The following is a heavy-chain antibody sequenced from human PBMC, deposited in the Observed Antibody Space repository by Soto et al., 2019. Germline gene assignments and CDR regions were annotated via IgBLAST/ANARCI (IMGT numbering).Heavy chain of an antibody. CDR2: VWYDGSNK. D-gene: IGHD2-2*01. V-gene: IGHV3-33*01. J-gene: IGHJ6*02. CDR1: GFTFSSYG. CDR3: ARGYCSSTSCFNYGMDV. Sequence: PGGSLRLSCAASGFTFSSYGMHWVRQAPGKGLEWVAVVWYDGSNKYYADSVKGRFTISRDNSKNTLYLQMNSLRAEDTAVYYCARGYCSSTSCFNYGMDVWGQGTTVTVSS.